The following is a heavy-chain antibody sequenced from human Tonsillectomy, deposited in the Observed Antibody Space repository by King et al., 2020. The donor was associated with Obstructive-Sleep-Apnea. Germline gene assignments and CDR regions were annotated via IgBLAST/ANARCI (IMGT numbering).Heavy chain of an antibody. CDR3: ARLQGARSSGWPEY. J-gene: IGHJ4*02. Sequence: LQLQESGPGLVKPSETLSLTCTVSGDSISRSSYYWGWIRQPPGKGLEWIGSVFYTGSTYNHPSLKSRVTISVDTSKNKFSLKVNSVTAADTAIYYCARLQGARSSGWPEYWGQGTLVTVSS. D-gene: IGHD6-19*01. CDR2: VFYTGST. V-gene: IGHV4-39*01. CDR1: GDSISRSSYY.